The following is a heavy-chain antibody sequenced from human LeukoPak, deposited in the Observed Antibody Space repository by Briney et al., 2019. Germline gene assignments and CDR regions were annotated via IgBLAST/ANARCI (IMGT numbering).Heavy chain of an antibody. V-gene: IGHV3-23*01. D-gene: IGHD1-26*01. Sequence: GGFLRLSCAASGFTFDNYRMSWVRQAPGRGLEWVSTVNADGGNTYYADSVKGRFTISRDNSRSTLILQMNSLRVEDTALYYCTRRVKYGGTWDHFADWGQGTLVTVSS. CDR1: GFTFDNYR. CDR2: VNADGGNT. CDR3: TRRVKYGGTWDHFAD. J-gene: IGHJ4*02.